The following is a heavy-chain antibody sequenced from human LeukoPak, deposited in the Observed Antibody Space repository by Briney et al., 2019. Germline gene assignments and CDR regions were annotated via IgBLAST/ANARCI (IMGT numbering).Heavy chain of an antibody. CDR1: GFTFSSYS. CDR3: ARDRSGYRFFDI. D-gene: IGHD5-18*01. Sequence: GGSLRLPCAASGFTFSSYSMNWVRQAPGKGLEWVSSISSSSSYIYYADSVKGRFTISRDNAKNSLYLQMNSLRAEDTAVYYCARDRSGYRFFDIWGQGTMVTVSS. CDR2: ISSSSSYI. V-gene: IGHV3-21*01. J-gene: IGHJ3*02.